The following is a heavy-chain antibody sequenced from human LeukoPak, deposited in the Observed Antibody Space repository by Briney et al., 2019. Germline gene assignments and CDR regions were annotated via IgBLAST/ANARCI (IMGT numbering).Heavy chain of an antibody. CDR3: ARDHLTFMAIAYNFADY. J-gene: IGHJ4*02. D-gene: IGHD3-16*01. V-gene: IGHV1-18*01. Sequence: ASVTVSCKASGYTFTIYGINWVRRAPGQGLEWMGWISAYNSNTRYPQKLQGRVTMTTDTSTSTAYIELSSLRSDYTAVYYCARDHLTFMAIAYNFADYWGQGTLVTVSS. CDR2: ISAYNSNT. CDR1: GYTFTIYG.